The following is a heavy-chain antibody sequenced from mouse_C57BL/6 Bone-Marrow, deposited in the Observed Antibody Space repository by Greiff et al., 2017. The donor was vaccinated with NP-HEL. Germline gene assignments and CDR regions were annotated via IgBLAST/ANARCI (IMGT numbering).Heavy chain of an antibody. CDR1: GFTFSDAW. V-gene: IGHV6-6*01. CDR3: TRFYYGDPGFAY. Sequence: EVQLVESGGGLVQPGGSMKLSCAASGFTFSDAWMDWVRQSPEKGLEWVAEIRNKANNHATYYAESVKGRFTISRDDSKSSVYLQMNSLRAENTGIYYCTRFYYGDPGFAYWGKGTLVTVSA. CDR2: IRNKANNHAT. J-gene: IGHJ3*01. D-gene: IGHD2-13*01.